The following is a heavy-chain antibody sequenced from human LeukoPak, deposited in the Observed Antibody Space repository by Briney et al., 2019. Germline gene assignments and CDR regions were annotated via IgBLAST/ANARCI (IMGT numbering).Heavy chain of an antibody. CDR2: ISWNSGSI. J-gene: IGHJ4*02. D-gene: IGHD3-3*01. CDR3: AKERTLGSGLHFDY. V-gene: IGHV3-9*01. CDR1: AFTFDDYA. Sequence: GGSLRLSCAASAFTFDDYAMHSVRQGPGKGLEWVSAISWNSGSIGYADSVKGRFTISRDNAKNSLYLQMNSLRDEDTALYDCAKERTLGSGLHFDYWGEGTLVTVPS.